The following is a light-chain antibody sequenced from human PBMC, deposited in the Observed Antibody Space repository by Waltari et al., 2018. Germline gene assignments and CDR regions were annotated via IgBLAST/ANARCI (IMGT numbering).Light chain of an antibody. J-gene: IGLJ1*01. CDR2: DNT. CDR1: SSNLGAGYD. V-gene: IGLV1-40*01. Sequence: QSVLTPPPSVSGAPGPRVTISCTGSSSNLGAGYDVHWYQKLPGPAPQLPISDNTTRPSGVPDRFAGSKSGTSASLAITGLQAEDEADYYCQSYDSSLSGFYVFGTGTRVTVL. CDR3: QSYDSSLSGFYV.